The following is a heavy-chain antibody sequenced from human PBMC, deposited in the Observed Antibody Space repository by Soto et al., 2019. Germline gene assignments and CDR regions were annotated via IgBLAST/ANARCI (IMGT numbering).Heavy chain of an antibody. CDR3: ARGSRYSSSSGHFDY. CDR2: IIPIFGTA. CDR1: GGTFSSYA. J-gene: IGHJ4*02. D-gene: IGHD6-6*01. V-gene: IGHV1-69*13. Sequence: GASVKVSCKASGGTFSSYAISWVRQAPGQGLEWMGGIIPIFGTANYAQKFQGRVTITADESTSTAYMELSSLRSEDTAVYYCARGSRYSSSSGHFDYWGQGTLVTVSS.